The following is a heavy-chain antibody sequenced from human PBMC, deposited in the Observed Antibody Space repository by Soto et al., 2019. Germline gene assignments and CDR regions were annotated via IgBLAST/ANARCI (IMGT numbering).Heavy chain of an antibody. D-gene: IGHD6-19*01. Sequence: QVQLQQWGAGLLKPSETLSLTCAVYGGSFSGYYWSWIRQPPGKGLEWIGEINHSGSTNYNPSLNSRVTTTVDTSKNQFSRKLSSGTAAVTAVYYCVRGAHVLYSSGWLDYWGQGDLVTVSS. CDR1: GGSFSGYY. CDR3: VRGAHVLYSSGWLDY. CDR2: INHSGST. V-gene: IGHV4-34*01. J-gene: IGHJ4*02.